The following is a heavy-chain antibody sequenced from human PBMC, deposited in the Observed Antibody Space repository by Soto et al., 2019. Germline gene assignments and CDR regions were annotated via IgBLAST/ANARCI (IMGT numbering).Heavy chain of an antibody. CDR1: GYSISSGYY. CDR2: IYHSGST. V-gene: IGHV4-38-2*02. J-gene: IGHJ5*02. Sequence: SETLSLTCSVSGYSISSGYYWGWIRQPPGKGLEWIGSIYHSGSTYYNPSLKSRVTISVDTSKNQFSLKLSSVTAADTAVYYCARDLVTTRAWFDPWGQGTLVTVSS. D-gene: IGHD4-17*01. CDR3: ARDLVTTRAWFDP.